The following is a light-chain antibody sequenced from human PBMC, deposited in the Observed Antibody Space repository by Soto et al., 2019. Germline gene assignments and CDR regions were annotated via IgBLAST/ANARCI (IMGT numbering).Light chain of an antibody. Sequence: DIVLTQSPATLSLSPGERATLSCGASQSITNNYLAWYQQKPGLAPRLLIYDTSKRATGIPDRFSGSGSGTDFTLTISILEPEDFAAYYCQQFGSLITFGGGTKVEIK. CDR2: DTS. V-gene: IGKV3D-20*01. CDR3: QQFGSLIT. CDR1: QSITNNY. J-gene: IGKJ4*01.